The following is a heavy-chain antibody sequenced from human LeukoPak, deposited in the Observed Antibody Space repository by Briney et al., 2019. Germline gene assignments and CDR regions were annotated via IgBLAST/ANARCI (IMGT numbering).Heavy chain of an antibody. CDR2: IYYSGST. CDR1: GGSISSSSYY. V-gene: IGHV4-39*01. J-gene: IGHJ4*02. Sequence: KPSETLSLTCTVSGGSISSSSYYWGWIRQPPGKGLEWIGSIYYSGSTYYNPSLKSRVTISVDTSKNQFSLKLSSVTAADTAVYYCARTYSSGWYRDDYFDYWGQGTLVTVS. D-gene: IGHD6-19*01. CDR3: ARTYSSGWYRDDYFDY.